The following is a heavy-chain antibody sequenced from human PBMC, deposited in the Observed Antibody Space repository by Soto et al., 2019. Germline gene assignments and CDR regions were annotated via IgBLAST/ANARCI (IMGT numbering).Heavy chain of an antibody. CDR2: IYHSGST. CDR3: ARDQDDYIWGSYLAI. D-gene: IGHD3-16*02. J-gene: IGHJ3*02. CDR1: SGSISSSNW. Sequence: PSETLSLTCAVSSGSISSSNWWSWVRQPPGKGLEWIGEIYHSGSTNYNPSLKSRVTISVDKSKNQFSLKLSSVTAADTAVYYCARDQDDYIWGSYLAIWGQGTMVTVS. V-gene: IGHV4-4*02.